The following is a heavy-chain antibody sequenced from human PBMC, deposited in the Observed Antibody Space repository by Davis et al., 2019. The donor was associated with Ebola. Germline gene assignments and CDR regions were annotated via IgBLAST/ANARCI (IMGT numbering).Heavy chain of an antibody. CDR1: GDSVSANSVA. D-gene: IGHD6-19*01. CDR2: IYYRSRWNH. V-gene: IGHV6-1*01. CDR3: ARDESMTVACPRGWFDP. Sequence: SCAISGDSVSANSVAWHWITQSPSRGIEWLGRIYYRSRWNHDYAVTVKRRIAINADTSKNQFHLQLNSVTPEDTAMYYCARDESMTVACPRGWFDPWGQGTLVTVSS. J-gene: IGHJ5*02.